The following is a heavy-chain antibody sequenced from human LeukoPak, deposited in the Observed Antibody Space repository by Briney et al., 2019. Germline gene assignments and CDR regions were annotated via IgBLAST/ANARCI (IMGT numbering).Heavy chain of an antibody. CDR3: ATLWSVNKINFDY. Sequence: KTGWSLRLSCAASGFTFNNAWMSWVRQAPGKGLEWVGRIKSKIDGGTTDYAAPVKGRFTISRDDSKNTVYLQMTSLKSEDTAVCYCATLWSVNKINFDYWGQGTLVTVSS. D-gene: IGHD2-21*01. V-gene: IGHV3-15*01. CDR1: GFTFNNAW. J-gene: IGHJ4*02. CDR2: IKSKIDGGTT.